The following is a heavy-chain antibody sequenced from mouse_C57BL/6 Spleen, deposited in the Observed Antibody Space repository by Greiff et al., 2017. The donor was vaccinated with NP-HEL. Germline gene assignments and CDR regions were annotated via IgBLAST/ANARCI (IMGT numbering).Heavy chain of an antibody. CDR3: ARQITTVVAKGAYYYAMDY. Sequence: DVKLVESGGDLVKPGGSLKLSCAASGFTFSSYGMSWVRQTPDKRLEWVATISSGGSYTYYPDSVKGRFTISRDNAKNTLYLQKSNLKSEDTAMYYCARQITTVVAKGAYYYAMDYWGQGTSVTVSS. D-gene: IGHD1-1*01. V-gene: IGHV5-6*02. CDR1: GFTFSSYG. CDR2: ISSGGSYT. J-gene: IGHJ4*01.